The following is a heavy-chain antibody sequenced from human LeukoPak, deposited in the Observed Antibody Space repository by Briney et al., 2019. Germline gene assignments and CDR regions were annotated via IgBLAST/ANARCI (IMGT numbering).Heavy chain of an antibody. CDR1: GFTFSSYS. J-gene: IGHJ4*02. CDR2: ISSSSSTI. CDR3: AREGGSYRVPY. V-gene: IGHV3-48*01. Sequence: PGGSLRLSCAASGFTFSSYSMNWVRQAPGKGLEWVSYISSSSSTIYYADSVKGRFTISRDNAKNSLYLQMNSLRAEDTAVYYCAREGGSYRVPYWGQGTLVTVSS. D-gene: IGHD1-26*01.